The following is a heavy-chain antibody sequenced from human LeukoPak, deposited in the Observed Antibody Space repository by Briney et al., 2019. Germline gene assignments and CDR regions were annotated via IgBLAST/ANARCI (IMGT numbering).Heavy chain of an antibody. Sequence: PGGSLRLSCVASGFTLNNYGLNWVRQAPGKGLEWVTSISSSSDDIYYADSVKGRFTVSRDNAKKSLYLQMDSLRAEDTAVYYCARDGQIYRPIAAADLFDYWGQGTLVTVSS. J-gene: IGHJ4*02. CDR1: GFTLNNYG. CDR2: ISSSSDDI. V-gene: IGHV3-21*01. CDR3: ARDGQIYRPIAAADLFDY. D-gene: IGHD6-13*01.